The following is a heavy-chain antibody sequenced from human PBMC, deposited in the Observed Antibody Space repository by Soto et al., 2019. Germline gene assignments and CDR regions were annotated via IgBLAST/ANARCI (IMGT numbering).Heavy chain of an antibody. CDR2: IYSGGST. CDR1: GVSISSSSYC. Sequence: SETLSLTCTVSGVSISSSSYCWGWIRQPPGKGLEWIGSIYSGGSTYYNPSLKSRVTISVDTSKNQFSLKLSSVTAADTAVYYCASRVYGAPLWGQGTMVTVSS. J-gene: IGHJ4*02. CDR3: ASRVYGAPL. D-gene: IGHD3-10*01. V-gene: IGHV4-39*01.